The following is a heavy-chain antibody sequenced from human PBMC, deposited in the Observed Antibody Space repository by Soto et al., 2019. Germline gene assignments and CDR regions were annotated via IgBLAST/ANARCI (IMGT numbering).Heavy chain of an antibody. Sequence: EVQLVESGGGLVQPGGSLRLSCAASGFTFSGSWMNWVRQAPGKGLVWVSRMNSDGCTINYADSVKGRFTISRDNAENTLYRQVNSLRGEDAAVYYCARDVENDGNYYIDARGKGTTVTVSS. CDR3: ARDVENDGNYYIDA. CDR2: MNSDGCTI. V-gene: IGHV3-74*01. J-gene: IGHJ6*03. CDR1: GFTFSGSW. D-gene: IGHD1-1*01.